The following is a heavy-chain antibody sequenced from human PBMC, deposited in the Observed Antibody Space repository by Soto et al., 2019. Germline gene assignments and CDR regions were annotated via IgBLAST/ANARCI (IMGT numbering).Heavy chain of an antibody. CDR1: GYTFTSYG. CDR3: ARVYRITMVRGELSEY. D-gene: IGHD3-10*01. CDR2: ISAYNGNT. Sequence: QVQLVQSGAEVKKPGASVKVSCKASGYTFTSYGISWVRQAPGQGLEWMGWISAYNGNTNYAQKLQGRVTMTTDTSTSTAYMELRSLKSDDTAVYYCARVYRITMVRGELSEYWGQGTLVTVSS. V-gene: IGHV1-18*01. J-gene: IGHJ4*02.